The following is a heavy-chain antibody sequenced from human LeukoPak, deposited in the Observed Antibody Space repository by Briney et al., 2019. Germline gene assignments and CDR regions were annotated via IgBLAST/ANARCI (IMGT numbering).Heavy chain of an antibody. V-gene: IGHV5-51*01. Sequence: SGYSITSPNWWGWVRQPPGKGLEWMGIIYPGDSDTRYSPSFQGQVTISADKSISTAYLQWSSLKASDTAMYYCARSGASDAFDIWGQGTMVTVSS. CDR1: GYSITSPNW. CDR3: ARSGASDAFDI. J-gene: IGHJ3*02. CDR2: IYPGDSDT.